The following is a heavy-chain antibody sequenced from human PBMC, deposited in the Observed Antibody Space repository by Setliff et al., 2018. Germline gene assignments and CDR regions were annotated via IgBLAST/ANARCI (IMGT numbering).Heavy chain of an antibody. CDR1: GFTFSSYG. CDR2: ISGSAQTT. D-gene: IGHD3-10*01. Sequence: GGSLRLSCAASGFTFSSYGMHWVRQAPGKGLEWVSMISGSAQTTYYADSVKGRFTISRDNSKNTLYLQMNSLRPDDTAVYYCAKDIYGSGSYAVGGYFDYWGQGTQVTVSS. CDR3: AKDIYGSGSYAVGGYFDY. J-gene: IGHJ4*02. V-gene: IGHV3-NL1*01.